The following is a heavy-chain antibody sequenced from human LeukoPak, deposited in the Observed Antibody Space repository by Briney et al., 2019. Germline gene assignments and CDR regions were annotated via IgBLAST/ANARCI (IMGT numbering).Heavy chain of an antibody. CDR2: IYYSGSA. CDR3: ATSGRYYDILTGQEFDY. J-gene: IGHJ4*02. CDR1: GGSISSSSYY. V-gene: IGHV4-39*01. D-gene: IGHD3-9*01. Sequence: SETLSLTCTVSGGSISSSSYYWGWIRQPPGKGLEWIGSIYYSGSAYYNPSLKSRVTMSVDTSENQFSLKLSSVTAADTAVYYCATSGRYYDILTGQEFDYWGQGTLVTVSS.